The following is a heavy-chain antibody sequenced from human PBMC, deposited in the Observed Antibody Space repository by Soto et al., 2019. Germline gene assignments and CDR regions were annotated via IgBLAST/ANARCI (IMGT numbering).Heavy chain of an antibody. Sequence: GGSLRLSCAASGFTFSSYAMSWVRQAPGKGLEWVSAISGSGGSTYYADSVKGRFTISRDNSKNTLYLQMNSLRAEDTAVYYCAKEGRAMAAADPTNRVLDYWGQGTLVTVSS. CDR2: ISGSGGST. V-gene: IGHV3-23*01. CDR1: GFTFSSYA. CDR3: AKEGRAMAAADPTNRVLDY. D-gene: IGHD6-13*01. J-gene: IGHJ4*02.